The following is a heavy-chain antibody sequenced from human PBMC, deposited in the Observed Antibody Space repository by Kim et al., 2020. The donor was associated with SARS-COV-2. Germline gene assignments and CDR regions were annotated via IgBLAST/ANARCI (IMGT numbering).Heavy chain of an antibody. V-gene: IGHV1-3*01. D-gene: IGHD6-19*01. Sequence: NGNTKYSQKFQGRVTITRDTSASTAYMELSSLRSEDTAVYYCARPEQWLVPLDYWGQGTLVTVSS. J-gene: IGHJ4*02. CDR3: ARPEQWLVPLDY. CDR2: NGNT.